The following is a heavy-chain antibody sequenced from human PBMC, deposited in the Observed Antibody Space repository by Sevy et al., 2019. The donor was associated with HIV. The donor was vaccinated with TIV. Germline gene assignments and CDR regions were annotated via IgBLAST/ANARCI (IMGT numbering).Heavy chain of an antibody. CDR1: GFTFSSYG. D-gene: IGHD4-4*01. Sequence: GGSLRVSCAASGFTFSSYGMHWVRQAPGKGLEWVAFIRYDGSNKYYADSVKGRFTISRDNSKNTLYLQMNSLRAEDTAVYYCAKVNTVTTSNWFDPRGQGTLVTVSS. CDR2: IRYDGSNK. V-gene: IGHV3-30*02. J-gene: IGHJ5*02. CDR3: AKVNTVTTSNWFDP.